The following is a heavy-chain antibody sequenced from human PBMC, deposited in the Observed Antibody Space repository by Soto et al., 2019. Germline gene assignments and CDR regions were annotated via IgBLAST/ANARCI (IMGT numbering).Heavy chain of an antibody. CDR1: GGSMSSHY. D-gene: IGHD3-16*01. V-gene: IGHV4-59*11. J-gene: IGHJ4*02. CDR3: ARADPDASVGY. CDR2: ISYSGST. Sequence: SETLSLTCTVSGGSMSSHYWTWLRQPPGKGLEWIGYISYSGSTYYNPSLKSRVTISAGTSRNQFSLKLSSVIAADTAVYYCARADPDASVGYWGQGTLVTAPQ.